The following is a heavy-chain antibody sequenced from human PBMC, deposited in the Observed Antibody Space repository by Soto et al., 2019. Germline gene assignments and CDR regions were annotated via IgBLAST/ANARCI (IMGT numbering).Heavy chain of an antibody. D-gene: IGHD6-25*01. CDR3: AREMWTRSGPQNFFDY. V-gene: IGHV1-18*01. CDR2: ISPSSGYT. CDR1: GYSFTNYG. Sequence: ASVKVSCKASGYSFTNYGFCWVRQVPGQGLEWMGYISPSSGYTTYAPNLQERVIMTTDSSTTTVYMELRSLTSDDTAVYYCAREMWTRSGPQNFFDYWGQGAMVTVSS. J-gene: IGHJ4*02.